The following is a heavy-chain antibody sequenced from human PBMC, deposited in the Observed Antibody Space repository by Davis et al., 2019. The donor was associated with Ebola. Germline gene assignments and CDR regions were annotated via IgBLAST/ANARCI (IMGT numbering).Heavy chain of an antibody. J-gene: IGHJ6*02. CDR2: IYYSGST. CDR3: ARGHSYGSMVYGMDV. Sequence: MPSETLSLTCTVSGGSISSSRYYWGWIRQPPGKGLEWIGSIYYSGSTYYNPSLKSRVTISVDTSKNQFSLKLSSVTAADTAVYYCARGHSYGSMVYGMDVWGQGTTVSVSS. CDR1: GGSISSSRYY. V-gene: IGHV4-39*01. D-gene: IGHD5-18*01.